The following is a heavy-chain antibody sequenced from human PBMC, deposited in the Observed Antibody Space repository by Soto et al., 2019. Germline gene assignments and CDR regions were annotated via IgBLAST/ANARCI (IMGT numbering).Heavy chain of an antibody. Sequence: SETLSLTCTVSGGSIISYYWSWIRQPPGKGLEWIGYIYYSGSTNYNPSLKSRVTISVDTSKNQFSLKLSSVTAADTAVYYCARLWFGELRYYYYMDVWGKGTTVTVSS. CDR3: ARLWFGELRYYYYMDV. CDR2: IYYSGST. V-gene: IGHV4-59*01. D-gene: IGHD3-10*01. CDR1: GGSIISYY. J-gene: IGHJ6*03.